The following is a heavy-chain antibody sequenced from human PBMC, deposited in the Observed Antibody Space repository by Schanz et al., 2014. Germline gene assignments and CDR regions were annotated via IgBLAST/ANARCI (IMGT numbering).Heavy chain of an antibody. CDR2: ISASGGTT. J-gene: IGHJ5*01. V-gene: IGHV3-23*01. CDR3: AKTPREYCNYDNCPNWCDS. CDR1: GFTFSTSA. Sequence: EVQLLESGGGLVQPGGSLRLSCAASGFTFSTSAMSWVRQIPGKGLEWVSAISASGGTTYYADSVKGRFTISRDNSKNTLYLQMNSLRAEDTAVYYCAKTPREYCNYDNCPNWCDSWGQGTLVTASS. D-gene: IGHD2-15*01.